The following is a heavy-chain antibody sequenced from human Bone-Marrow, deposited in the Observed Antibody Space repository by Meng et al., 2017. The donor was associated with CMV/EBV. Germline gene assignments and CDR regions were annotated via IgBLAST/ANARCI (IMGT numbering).Heavy chain of an antibody. Sequence: ASVKVSCKASGYTFTRYDINWVRQATGQGLEWMGWMNPNSGNTGYAQKFQGRVTINRNTSISTAYMELSSLRSEDRAVYYCARVDRCMTRVGVSPSADAFDIWGQGTMVTVSS. CDR1: GYTFTRYD. D-gene: IGHD2-8*01. CDR2: MNPNSGNT. J-gene: IGHJ3*02. CDR3: ARVDRCMTRVGVSPSADAFDI. V-gene: IGHV1-8*03.